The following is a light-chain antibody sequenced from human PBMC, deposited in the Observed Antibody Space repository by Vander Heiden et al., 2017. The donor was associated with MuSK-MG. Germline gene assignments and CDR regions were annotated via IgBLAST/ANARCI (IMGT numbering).Light chain of an antibody. CDR1: QSVSSSY. CDR3: LQYGTSPNT. Sequence: EIALTPSPGTLSLSPGGRATLSCRASQSVSSSYLAWYQQKPGQAPRLLIYDASSRATGIPDRFSGSGSGTDFTLTISRLEPEDFAVYYCLQYGTSPNTFGQGTRLEIK. J-gene: IGKJ5*01. CDR2: DAS. V-gene: IGKV3-20*01.